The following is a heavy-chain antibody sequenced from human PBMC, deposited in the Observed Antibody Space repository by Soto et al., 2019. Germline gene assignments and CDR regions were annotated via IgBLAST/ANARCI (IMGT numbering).Heavy chain of an antibody. Sequence: QVQLVQSGSELKKPGASVKVSCKASGYTFTSYAMNWVRQAPGQGLEWMGWINTNTGNPTYAQGFTGRFVFSLDTSVNTASLQICSLKAEDTAVYYCARGGSSYPPYDYYGMDVWGQGTTVTVSS. CDR1: GYTFTSYA. CDR3: ARGGSSYPPYDYYGMDV. V-gene: IGHV7-4-1*01. D-gene: IGHD6-6*01. CDR2: INTNTGNP. J-gene: IGHJ6*02.